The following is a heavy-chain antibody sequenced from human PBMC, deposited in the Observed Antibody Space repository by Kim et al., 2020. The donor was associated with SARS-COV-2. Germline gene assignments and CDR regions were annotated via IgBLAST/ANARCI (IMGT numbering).Heavy chain of an antibody. CDR3: ARDGQIRTLDY. CDR2: ISSSGSTI. CDR1: GFTFSSYE. J-gene: IGHJ4*02. Sequence: GGSLRLSCAASGFTFSSYEMNWVRQAPGKGLEWVSYISSSGSTIYYADSVKGRFTISRDNAKNSLYLQMNSLRAEDTAVYYCARDGQIRTLDYWGQGTLVTVSS. V-gene: IGHV3-48*03. D-gene: IGHD3-16*01.